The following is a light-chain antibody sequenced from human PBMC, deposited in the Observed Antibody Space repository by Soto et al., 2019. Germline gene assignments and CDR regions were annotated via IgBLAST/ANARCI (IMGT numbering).Light chain of an antibody. CDR2: EGN. CDR1: SSDVGTYNL. CDR3: CSYAGSSTLV. Sequence: QSALTQPASVSGSPGQSITISCTGTSSDVGTYNLVSWYQHHPGKAPKLVIYEGNRRPSGISNRFSASKSGNTASLTISGLQAEDEADYFCCSYAGSSTLVFGGGTKLTVL. V-gene: IGLV2-23*01. J-gene: IGLJ2*01.